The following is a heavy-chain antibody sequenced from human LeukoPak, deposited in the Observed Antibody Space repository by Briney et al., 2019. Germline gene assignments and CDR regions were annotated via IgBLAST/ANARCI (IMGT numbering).Heavy chain of an antibody. CDR1: GYSFTSYW. Sequence: GESLKISCKGSGYSFTSYWIGWVRQMPGKGLEWMGWISAYNSNTKYAQKKLQGRVTMTTDTSTSTAYMELRSLRSDDTAVYYCARDLRRDSSGWNSQAVLDYWGQGTLVTVSS. CDR3: ARDLRRDSSGWNSQAVLDY. D-gene: IGHD6-19*01. CDR2: ISAYNSNT. J-gene: IGHJ4*02. V-gene: IGHV1-18*04.